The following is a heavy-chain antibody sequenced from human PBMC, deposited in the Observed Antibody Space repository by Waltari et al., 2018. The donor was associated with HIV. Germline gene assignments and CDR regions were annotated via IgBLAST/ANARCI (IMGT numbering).Heavy chain of an antibody. CDR1: EFPLSSYA. D-gene: IGHD7-27*01. Sequence: EVQLLASGGGLVQPGGSLLLSCATSEFPLSSYALSWVLQAPRKGLEWVSAITVSGGITYYADSVKGRFTISRDNSKNTLYLQMDSLRAEDTAVYYCARQSLGSFDYWGQGTLVTVSS. CDR3: ARQSLGSFDY. CDR2: ITVSGGIT. J-gene: IGHJ4*02. V-gene: IGHV3-23*01.